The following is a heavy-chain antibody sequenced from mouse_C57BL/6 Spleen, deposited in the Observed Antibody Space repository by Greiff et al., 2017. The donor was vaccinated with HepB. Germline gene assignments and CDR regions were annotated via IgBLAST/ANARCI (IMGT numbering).Heavy chain of an antibody. Sequence: EVMLVESGGGLVKPGGSLKLSCAASGFTFSDYGMHWVRQAPEKGLEWVAYISSGSSTIYYADTVKGRFTISRDNAKNTLFLQMTSLRSEDKAMYYCARQLGHYFYYWGQGTTLTVSS. CDR3: ARQLGHYFYY. D-gene: IGHD4-1*02. CDR2: ISSGSSTI. CDR1: GFTFSDYG. V-gene: IGHV5-17*01. J-gene: IGHJ2*01.